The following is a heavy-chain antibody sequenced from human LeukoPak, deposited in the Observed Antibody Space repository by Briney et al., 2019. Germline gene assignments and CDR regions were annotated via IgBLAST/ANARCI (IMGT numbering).Heavy chain of an antibody. CDR2: IWYDGSNK. CDR1: GFTFSSYG. Sequence: GGSLRLSCAASGFTFSSYGIHWVRQAPGKGLEWVAIIWYDGSNKYHADSVRGRFTISRDNSKNTLYLQMNSLRAEDTAVYYCVRSIAAAGSSWFDPWGQGTLVTVSS. V-gene: IGHV3-33*01. CDR3: VRSIAAAGSSWFDP. J-gene: IGHJ5*02. D-gene: IGHD6-13*01.